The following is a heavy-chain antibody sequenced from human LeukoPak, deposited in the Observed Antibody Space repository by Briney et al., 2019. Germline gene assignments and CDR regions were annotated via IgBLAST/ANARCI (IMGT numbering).Heavy chain of an antibody. V-gene: IGHV4-61*02. J-gene: IGHJ4*02. D-gene: IGHD6-6*01. CDR3: AREEYSSFIDY. CDR2: IYTSGST. CDR1: GGSISSGSYY. Sequence: SETLSLTCTVSGGSISSGSYYWSWIRQPAGTGLEWIGRIYTSGSTNYNPSLKSRVTISVDTSKNQFSLKLSSVTAADTAVYYCAREEYSSFIDYWGQGTLVTVSS.